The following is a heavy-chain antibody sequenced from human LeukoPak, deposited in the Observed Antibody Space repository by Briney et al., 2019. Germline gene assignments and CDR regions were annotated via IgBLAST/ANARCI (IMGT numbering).Heavy chain of an antibody. Sequence: PSETLSLTCTVSGDSISSSFYYWGWIRQPPGKGLEWIGSIYYSGSTYYNPSLKSRVTISVDTSKNQFSLKLSSVTAADTAVYYCARDGGGYYGMDVWGQGTTVTVSS. J-gene: IGHJ6*02. CDR1: GDSISSSFYY. V-gene: IGHV4-39*07. CDR3: ARDGGGYYGMDV. CDR2: IYYSGST. D-gene: IGHD3-10*01.